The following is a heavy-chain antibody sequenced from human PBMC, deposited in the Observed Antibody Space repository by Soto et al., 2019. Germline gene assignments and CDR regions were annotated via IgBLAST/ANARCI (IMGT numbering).Heavy chain of an antibody. CDR1: GFTFSTYA. V-gene: IGHV3-15*07. CDR2: IKSKTDGGTT. Sequence: PGGSLRLSCAASGFTFSTYAMNWVRQAPGEVLEWVGRIKSKTDGGTTDYAAPVKGRFTISRDDSKNTLYLQMNSLKTEDTAVYYCTTDMGCISTSCYAGGGMDYYYYGMDVWGQGTTVTVSS. J-gene: IGHJ6*02. CDR3: TTDMGCISTSCYAGGGMDYYYYGMDV. D-gene: IGHD2-2*01.